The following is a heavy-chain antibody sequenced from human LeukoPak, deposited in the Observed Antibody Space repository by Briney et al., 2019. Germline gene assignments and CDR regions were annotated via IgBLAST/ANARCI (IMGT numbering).Heavy chain of an antibody. CDR2: INQDGSEK. V-gene: IGHV3-7*01. J-gene: IGHJ4*02. D-gene: IGHD2-15*01. CDR3: ARGSVVAANFDF. Sequence: PGGSLRLSCAASGYSVSDKPMTWVRQTPGKGLEWVANINQDGSEKDYVDSVRGRFTISRDNAKNSLFLQMNILRADDAAVYYCARGSVVAANFDFWGQGTLVSVSS. CDR1: GYSVSDKP.